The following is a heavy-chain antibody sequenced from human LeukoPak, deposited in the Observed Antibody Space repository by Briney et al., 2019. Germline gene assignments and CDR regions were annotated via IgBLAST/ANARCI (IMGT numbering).Heavy chain of an antibody. V-gene: IGHV3-23*01. CDR2: ISGSGGST. D-gene: IGHD2-2*01. CDR3: AKSARWYQLLSDSYYYYMDV. CDR1: GFTFSSYA. J-gene: IGHJ6*03. Sequence: GGSLRLSCAASGFTFSSYAMSWVRQAPGKGLEWVSAISGSGGSTYYADSVKGRFTISRDNSKNTLYLQMNSLRAEDTAVYYCAKSARWYQLLSDSYYYYMDVWGKGTTVTVSS.